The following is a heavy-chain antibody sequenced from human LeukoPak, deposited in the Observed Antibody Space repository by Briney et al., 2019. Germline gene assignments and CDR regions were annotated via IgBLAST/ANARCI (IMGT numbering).Heavy chain of an antibody. CDR1: GYTFTGYY. Sequence: GASVKVSCKASGYTFTGYYMHWVRQAPGQGLEWMGWINPNSGGTNYAQKFQGRVTMTRDTSISTAYMELSRLRSDDTAAYYCARVEDVLLWFGETWGFLNPWGQGTLVTVFS. V-gene: IGHV1-2*02. CDR3: ARVEDVLLWFGETWGFLNP. CDR2: INPNSGGT. D-gene: IGHD3-10*01. J-gene: IGHJ5*02.